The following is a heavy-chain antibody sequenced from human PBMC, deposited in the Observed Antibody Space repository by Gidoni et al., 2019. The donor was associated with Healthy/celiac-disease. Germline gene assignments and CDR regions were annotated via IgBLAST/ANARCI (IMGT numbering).Heavy chain of an antibody. CDR2: IVSSSSYI. CDR1: GFTFSSYS. V-gene: IGHV3-21*01. Sequence: EVQLVESGGGLVKPGGSLRLSCAASGFTFSSYSMNWVRQAPGKGLEWVSSIVSSSSYIYYADSVKGRFTSSRDNAKNSLYLQMNSLRAEDTAVYYCATIAVAGTRWIFDYWGQGTLVTVSS. CDR3: ATIAVAGTRWIFDY. J-gene: IGHJ4*02. D-gene: IGHD6-19*01.